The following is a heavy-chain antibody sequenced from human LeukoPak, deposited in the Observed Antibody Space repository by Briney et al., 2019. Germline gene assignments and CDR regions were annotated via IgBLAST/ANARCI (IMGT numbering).Heavy chain of an antibody. CDR1: GGTFSSYA. Sequence: SVKVSCKASGGTFSSYAISWVRQAPGQGLEWMGGIIPIFGTANYAQKFQGRVTMTTDTSTSTAYMELRSLRSDDTAVYYCARVPGPFDYWGQGTLVTVSS. V-gene: IGHV1-69*05. D-gene: IGHD1-14*01. CDR2: IIPIFGTA. CDR3: ARVPGPFDY. J-gene: IGHJ4*02.